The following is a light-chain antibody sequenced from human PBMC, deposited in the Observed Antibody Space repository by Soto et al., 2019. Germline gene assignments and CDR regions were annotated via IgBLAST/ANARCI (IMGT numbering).Light chain of an antibody. CDR2: GAS. CDR1: QSVSSSY. V-gene: IGKV3-20*01. Sequence: EIVLTQSPGTLSLSPGERATLSSRASQSVSSSYLAWYQQNPGQAPRLLIYGASSRATGSPDRFSGSGSGNDLVLALARLEPEDFAVYYCHQHVSSPRTVAQGTRVQVQ. CDR3: HQHVSSPRT. J-gene: IGKJ1*01.